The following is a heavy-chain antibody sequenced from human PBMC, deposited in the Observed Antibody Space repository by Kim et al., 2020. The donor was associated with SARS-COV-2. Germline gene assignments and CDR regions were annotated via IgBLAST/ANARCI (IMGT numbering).Heavy chain of an antibody. V-gene: IGHV4-59*01. J-gene: IGHJ6*02. Sequence: SETLSLTCTVSGGSISSYYWSWSRQPPGKGLEWSGYIYYSGSTNYNPSLKSRVTISVDTSKNQFSLKLSSVTAADTAVYYCASARTADSRSWYWADRQRPLNHYVYSCIDVWGQGTTVTVSS. CDR3: ASARTADSRSWYWADRQRPLNHYVYSCIDV. CDR2: IYYSGST. CDR1: GGSISSYY. D-gene: IGHD6-13*01.